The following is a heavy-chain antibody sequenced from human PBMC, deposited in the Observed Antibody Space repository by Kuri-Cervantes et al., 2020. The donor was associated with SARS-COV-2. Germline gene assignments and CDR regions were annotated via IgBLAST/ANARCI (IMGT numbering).Heavy chain of an antibody. Sequence: SVKVSCKASGGTFSSYAISWVRRAPGQGLEWMGGIIPIFGTANYAQKFQGRVTITTDESTSTAYMELSSLRSEDTAVYYCAGVGYCSSTSFYAFDYWGQGTLVTVSS. CDR1: GGTFSSYA. D-gene: IGHD2-2*01. CDR2: IIPIFGTA. V-gene: IGHV1-69*05. J-gene: IGHJ4*02. CDR3: AGVGYCSSTSFYAFDY.